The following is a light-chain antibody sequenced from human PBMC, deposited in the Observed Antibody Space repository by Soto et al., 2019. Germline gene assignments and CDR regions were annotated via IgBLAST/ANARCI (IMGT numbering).Light chain of an antibody. CDR2: DDN. CDR3: CSYGGSETFHVI. Sequence: QSVLTQPASVSGSPGQSITISCTGTNSDVSWYQQYPGKAPKLMIYDDNKRPSGVSNRFSGSKSGNTASLTISGLQAEDEADYYCCSYGGSETFHVIFGGGTKLTVL. V-gene: IGLV2-23*01. CDR1: NSDV. J-gene: IGLJ2*01.